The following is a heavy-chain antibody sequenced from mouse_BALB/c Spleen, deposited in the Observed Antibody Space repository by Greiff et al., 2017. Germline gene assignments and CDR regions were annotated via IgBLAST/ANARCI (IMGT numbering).Heavy chain of an antibody. J-gene: IGHJ3*01. CDR2: ISNGGGST. CDR1: GFTFSSYT. CDR3: ARDYGSSPFAY. D-gene: IGHD1-1*01. V-gene: IGHV5-12-2*01. Sequence: DVKLVESGGGLVQPGGSLKLSCAASGFTFSSYTMSWVRQTPEKRLEWVAYISNGGGSTYYPDTVKGRFTISRDNAKNTLYLQMSSLKSEDTAMYYCARDYGSSPFAYWGQGTLVTVSA.